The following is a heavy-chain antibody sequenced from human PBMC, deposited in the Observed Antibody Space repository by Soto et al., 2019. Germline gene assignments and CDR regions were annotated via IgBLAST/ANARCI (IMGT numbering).Heavy chain of an antibody. CDR2: INPSGGNT. CDR1: GYSFTAYF. CDR3: ARAPYSSSSFFFDY. V-gene: IGHV1-46*01. J-gene: IGHJ4*02. D-gene: IGHD6-6*01. Sequence: GASVKVSCKASGYSFTAYFMHWVLQAPGQGLEWMGIINPSGGNTNYAQKFQGRVTMTWDTSTSTVYMELSSLRSDDTAVYYCARAPYSSSSFFFDYWGQGTLVTVSS.